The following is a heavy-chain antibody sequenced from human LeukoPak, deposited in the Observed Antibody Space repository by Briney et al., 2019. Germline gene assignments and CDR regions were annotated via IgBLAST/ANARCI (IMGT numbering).Heavy chain of an antibody. CDR1: GYTFTSYG. J-gene: IGHJ4*02. CDR3: ARAPGYSNSYYFDY. CDR2: IIPILSTS. Sequence: GASVKVSCKASGYTFTSYGITWVRQAPGQGLEWMGGIIPILSTSTYTQKFQGRVTITADESTSTAYMELSSLRSEDTAVYYCARAPGYSNSYYFDYWGQGTLVTVSS. V-gene: IGHV1-69*13. D-gene: IGHD6-6*01.